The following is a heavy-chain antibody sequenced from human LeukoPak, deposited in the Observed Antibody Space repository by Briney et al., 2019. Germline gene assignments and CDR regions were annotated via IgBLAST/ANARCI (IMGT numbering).Heavy chain of an antibody. Sequence: GGSLRLSCAASGFTFSSYSMNWVRQAPGKGLEWVSYISSSSTIYYADSVKGRFTISRDNAKNSLYLQMNSLRAEDTAVYYCARDRLVVVPAVMDVWGKGTTVTVSS. V-gene: IGHV3-48*01. J-gene: IGHJ6*04. CDR1: GFTFSSYS. CDR2: ISSSSTI. D-gene: IGHD2-2*01. CDR3: ARDRLVVVPAVMDV.